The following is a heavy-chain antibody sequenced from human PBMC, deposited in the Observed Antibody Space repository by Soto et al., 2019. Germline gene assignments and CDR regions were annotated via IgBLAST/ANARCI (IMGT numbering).Heavy chain of an antibody. CDR3: ARDMFHTIFVVVSDAFDI. D-gene: IGHD3-3*01. Sequence: GGSLSLSCAASGFTFSSYWMSWVRQAPGKGLEWVANIKHAGSEKYYVDSVKGRFTISRDNAKNSLYLQMNRLIAEDTAVYSCARDMFHTIFVVVSDAFDIWGQGTMVTVSS. CDR1: GFTFSSYW. J-gene: IGHJ3*02. V-gene: IGHV3-7*01. CDR2: IKHAGSEK.